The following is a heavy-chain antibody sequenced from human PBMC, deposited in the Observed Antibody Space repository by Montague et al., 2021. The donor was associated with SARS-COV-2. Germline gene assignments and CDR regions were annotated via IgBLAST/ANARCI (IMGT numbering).Heavy chain of an antibody. CDR2: TYYRSKWYN. J-gene: IGHJ4*02. D-gene: IGHD2-2*01. CDR1: GDSVSSNIAT. CDR3: ARIPVGSKYYFDF. Sequence: CAISGDSVSSNIATWNLIRQSPSRGLEWLGRTYYRSKWYNDYAESVKSRITIDPDTSKHQFSLHLNSVTPEDTAVYYCARIPVGSKYYFDFWGQGTLVTVS. V-gene: IGHV6-1*01.